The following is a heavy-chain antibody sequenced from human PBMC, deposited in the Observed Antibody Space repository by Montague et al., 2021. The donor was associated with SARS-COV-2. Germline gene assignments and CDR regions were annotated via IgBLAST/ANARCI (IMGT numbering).Heavy chain of an antibody. Sequence: SETLSLTCTVSGGSISSTTYRWGWIRQPPGTGLEWIGFISYSGTTFYNPSLKSRISMSVDTPKSQFSLNLTSVTAADTAVYYCARHYGSSLDSWGQGILVAVSS. CDR1: GGSISSTTYR. J-gene: IGHJ4*02. V-gene: IGHV4-39*01. CDR3: ARHYGSSLDS. D-gene: IGHD4-17*01. CDR2: ISYSGTT.